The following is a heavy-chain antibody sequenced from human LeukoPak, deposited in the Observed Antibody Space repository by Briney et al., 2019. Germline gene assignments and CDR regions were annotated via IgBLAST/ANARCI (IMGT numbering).Heavy chain of an antibody. CDR3: ARIGGTGYFDY. J-gene: IGHJ4*02. CDR2: ISYDGSNK. D-gene: IGHD1-1*01. Sequence: GRSLRLSCAASGFTFSSYGMHWVRQAPGKGLEWVAVISYDGSNKYYADSVKGRFTISRDNSKNTLYLQMNSLRDDDTAVYYCARIGGTGYFDYWGQGTLVTVSS. V-gene: IGHV3-30*03. CDR1: GFTFSSYG.